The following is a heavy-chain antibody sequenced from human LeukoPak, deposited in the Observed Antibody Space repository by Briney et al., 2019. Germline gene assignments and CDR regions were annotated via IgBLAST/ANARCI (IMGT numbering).Heavy chain of an antibody. CDR3: ASDMVRGIYAGGYYYGMDV. D-gene: IGHD3-10*01. V-gene: IGHV3-23*01. Sequence: PGGSLRLSCAASGFTFSSYAMSWVRQAPGKGLEWVSAISGSGGSTYYADSVKGRFTISRDNSKNTLYLQMNSLRAEDTAVYYCASDMVRGIYAGGYYYGMDVWGQGTTVTVSS. CDR1: GFTFSSYA. J-gene: IGHJ6*02. CDR2: ISGSGGST.